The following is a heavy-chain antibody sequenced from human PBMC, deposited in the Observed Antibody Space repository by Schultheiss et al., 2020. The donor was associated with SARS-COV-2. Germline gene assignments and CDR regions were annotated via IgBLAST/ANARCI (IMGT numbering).Heavy chain of an antibody. V-gene: IGHV3-30*03. Sequence: GGSLRLSCAASGFTFSSYGMHWVRQAPGKVLEWVAVISYDGSNKYYADSVKGRFTISRDNAKNSLYLQMNSLRAEDTAVYYCARKIPVHSSGWYQNGYWGQGTLVTVSS. CDR3: ARKIPVHSSGWYQNGY. J-gene: IGHJ4*02. CDR1: GFTFSSYG. CDR2: ISYDGSNK. D-gene: IGHD6-19*01.